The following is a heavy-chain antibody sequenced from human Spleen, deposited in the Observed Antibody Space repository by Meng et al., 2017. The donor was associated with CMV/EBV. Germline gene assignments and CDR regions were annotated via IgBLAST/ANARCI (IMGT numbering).Heavy chain of an antibody. V-gene: IGHV3-74*01. CDR3: ARGRSSSNPPYGMDV. CDR1: GFTFSSYW. Sequence: GESLKISCAASGFTFSSYWMHWVRQAPGKGLVWDSRINSDGSSTSYADSVKGRFIISRDNAKNTLYLQMNSLRAEDTAVYYCARGRSSSNPPYGMDVWGQGTTVTVSS. D-gene: IGHD6-6*01. CDR2: INSDGSST. J-gene: IGHJ6*02.